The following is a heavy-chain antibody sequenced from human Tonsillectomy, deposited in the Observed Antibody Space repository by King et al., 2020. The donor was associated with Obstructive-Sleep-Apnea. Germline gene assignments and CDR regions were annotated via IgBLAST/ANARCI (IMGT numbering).Heavy chain of an antibody. D-gene: IGHD3-22*01. CDR3: ARHERDDSSGYYYLYYFDY. V-gene: IGHV4-59*08. CDR1: GGSISSYY. J-gene: IGHJ4*02. Sequence: VQLQESGPGLVKPSETLSLTCTVSGGSISSYYWSWIRQPPGKGLEWIWYIYYSGSTNYNPSLKSRVTISVDTSKNQFSLKLSSVTAADTAVYYCARHERDDSSGYYYLYYFDYWGQGTLVTVSS. CDR2: IYYSGST.